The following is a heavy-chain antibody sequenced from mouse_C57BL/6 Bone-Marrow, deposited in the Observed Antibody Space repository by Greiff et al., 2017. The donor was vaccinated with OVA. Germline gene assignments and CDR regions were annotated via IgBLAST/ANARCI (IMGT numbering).Heavy chain of an antibody. CDR3: ARNYGNYWTGFDY. J-gene: IGHJ2*01. CDR1: GYTFTSYW. D-gene: IGHD2-1*01. V-gene: IGHV1-72*01. Sequence: QQSCKASGYTFTSYWMHWVKQRPGRGLEWIGRIDPNSGGTKYNEKFKSKATLTVDKPSSTAYMQLSSLTSEDSAVYYCARNYGNYWTGFDYWGQGTTLTVSS. CDR2: IDPNSGGT.